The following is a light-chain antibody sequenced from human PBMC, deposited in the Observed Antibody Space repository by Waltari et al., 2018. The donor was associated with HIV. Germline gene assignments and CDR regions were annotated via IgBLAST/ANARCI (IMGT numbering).Light chain of an antibody. CDR1: SSNIGAGYD. CDR2: GDS. CDR3: QSYDISLSGVV. J-gene: IGLJ2*01. Sequence: QSVLTQPPSVSGAPGQRVTISCTGSSSNIGAGYDVHWYQQLPGTAPKLLIYGDSNLPSGVPDRFSGSKSGTSASLAITGLQAEDEADYYCQSYDISLSGVVFGGGTKLTVL. V-gene: IGLV1-40*01.